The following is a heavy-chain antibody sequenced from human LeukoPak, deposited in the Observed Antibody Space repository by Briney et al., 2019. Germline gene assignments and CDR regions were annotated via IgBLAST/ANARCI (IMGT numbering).Heavy chain of an antibody. CDR1: GGSISSSSYY. CDR2: MYHSENT. J-gene: IGHJ4*02. CDR3: ARDAGAGGFSD. V-gene: IGHV4-39*07. Sequence: SETLSLTCTVSGGSISSSSYYWGWIRQPPGKGLEWIGSMYHSENTYYNPSLRSRVTISVDTSKNQFSLKLRSVTAADTAVYYCARDAGAGGFSDWGQGTLVTVSS. D-gene: IGHD1-14*01.